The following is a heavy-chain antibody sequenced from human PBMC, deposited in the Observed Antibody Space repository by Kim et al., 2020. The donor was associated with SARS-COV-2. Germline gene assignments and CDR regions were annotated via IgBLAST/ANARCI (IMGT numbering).Heavy chain of an antibody. CDR3: AKGEAKWELLGDFGI. CDR1: GFTFSSYG. Sequence: GGSLRLSCAASGFTFSSYGMHWVRQAPGKGLEWVAVVSDDGSNKYYGDSVKGRFTISRDNSKNTMYLQMNSLRPEDTAVYYCAKGEAKWELLGDFGIWG. CDR2: VSDDGSNK. J-gene: IGHJ3*02. D-gene: IGHD1-26*01. V-gene: IGHV3-30*18.